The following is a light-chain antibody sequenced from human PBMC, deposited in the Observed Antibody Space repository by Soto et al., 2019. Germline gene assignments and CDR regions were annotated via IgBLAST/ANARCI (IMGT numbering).Light chain of an antibody. CDR3: QRYQSLT. CDR2: GAS. Sequence: IVLTQSPAILALSPGDRATLSCRASQSVSSSYLAWYQHKPGQAPRLLIHGASSRVTGIPDRFSGSGSGTDFTLTITRLEPEEFAVYYCQRYQSLTFGGGTKVEIK. CDR1: QSVSSSY. V-gene: IGKV3-20*01. J-gene: IGKJ4*01.